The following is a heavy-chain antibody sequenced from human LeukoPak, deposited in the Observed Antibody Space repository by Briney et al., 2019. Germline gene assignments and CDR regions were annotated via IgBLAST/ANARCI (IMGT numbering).Heavy chain of an antibody. D-gene: IGHD3-10*01. CDR1: GFTVSSNY. J-gene: IGHJ4*02. CDR3: ARDHGGSGSYRPPDY. V-gene: IGHV3-66*01. Sequence: PGGSLRLSCAASGFTVSSNYMSWVRQAPGKGLEWVSVIYSGGSTYYADSVKGRFTISRDNSKNTLYLQMNSLRAEDTAVYYCARDHGGSGSYRPPDYWGQGTLVTVSS. CDR2: IYSGGST.